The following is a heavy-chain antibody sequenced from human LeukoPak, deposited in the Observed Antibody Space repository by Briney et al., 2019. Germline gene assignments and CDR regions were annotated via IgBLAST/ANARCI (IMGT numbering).Heavy chain of an antibody. V-gene: IGHV3-48*01. Sequence: GPLRLSSAASGFTFRRYSMNRARPAPGRGLEWVSYISSSSSTIYYADSVKGRFTISRDNAKNSLYLQMNSLRAEDTAVYYCARVSGFDWFSDYWGQGTLVTVSS. CDR2: ISSSSSTI. J-gene: IGHJ4*02. CDR3: ARVSGFDWFSDY. D-gene: IGHD3-9*01. CDR1: GFTFRRYS.